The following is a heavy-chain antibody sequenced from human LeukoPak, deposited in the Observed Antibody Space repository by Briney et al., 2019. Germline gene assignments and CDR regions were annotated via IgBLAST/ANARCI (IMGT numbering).Heavy chain of an antibody. CDR2: MNPNSGNT. V-gene: IGHV1-8*01. CDR1: GYTFTSYD. Sequence: ASVKVSCKASGYTFTSYDINWVRQATGQGLEWMGWMNPNSGNTGYAQKFQGRVTMTRNTSISTAYMELSSLRSEDTAVHYCARGATQYSSSWDEYFQHWGQGTLVTVSS. D-gene: IGHD6-13*01. CDR3: ARGATQYSSSWDEYFQH. J-gene: IGHJ1*01.